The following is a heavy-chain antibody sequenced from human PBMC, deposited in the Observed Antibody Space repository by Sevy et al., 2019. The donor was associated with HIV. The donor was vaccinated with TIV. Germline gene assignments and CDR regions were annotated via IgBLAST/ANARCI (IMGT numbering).Heavy chain of an antibody. CDR2: MNPNSGNT. V-gene: IGHV1-8*03. CDR1: GYTFTSYD. D-gene: IGHD2-2*01. CDR3: ATAECSSTSYYGSEYYYGMDV. J-gene: IGHJ6*02. Sequence: ASVKVSCKASGYTFTSYDINWVRQATGQGLEWMGWMNPNSGNTGYAQKFQGRVTITRNTSISTAYMELSSLRSEDTAVYYCATAECSSTSYYGSEYYYGMDVWGQGTTVTVSS.